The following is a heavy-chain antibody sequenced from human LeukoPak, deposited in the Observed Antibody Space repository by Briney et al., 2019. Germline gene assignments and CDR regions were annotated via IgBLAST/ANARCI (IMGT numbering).Heavy chain of an antibody. CDR2: MNPNSGNT. V-gene: IGHV1-8*01. CDR3: ARGPLVRLPSSFDP. CDR1: GYTFTSYD. D-gene: IGHD3-16*02. Sequence: ASVKVSCTASGYTFTSYDINWVRQATGQGLEWMGWMNPNSGNTGSAQRFQGRVTMTRDTSRSTPYMELRSLTSEDTAVYYCARGPLVRLPSSFDPWGQGTLVTVSS. J-gene: IGHJ5*02.